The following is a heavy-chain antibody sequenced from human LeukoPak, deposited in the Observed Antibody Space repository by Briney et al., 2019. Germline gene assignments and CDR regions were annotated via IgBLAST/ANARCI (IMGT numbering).Heavy chain of an antibody. CDR1: GYTFTSYG. V-gene: IGHV1-18*01. CDR2: ISAYNGNT. D-gene: IGHD1-7*01. CDR3: ARVPGTTNSNYYYYYMDV. Sequence: SVKVSCKASGYTFTSYGISWVRQAPGQGLEWMGWISAYNGNTNYAQKLQGRVTMTSDTSTSTAYMELRSLRSDDTAVYYCARVPGTTNSNYYYYYMDVWGKGTTVTVSS. J-gene: IGHJ6*03.